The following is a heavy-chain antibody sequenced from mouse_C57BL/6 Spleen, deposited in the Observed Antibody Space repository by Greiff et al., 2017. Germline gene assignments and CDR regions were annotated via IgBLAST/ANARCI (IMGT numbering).Heavy chain of an antibody. V-gene: IGHV1-64*01. CDR1: GYTFTSYW. CDR2: IHPNSGST. CDR3: ARIFITTAYFDY. D-gene: IGHD1-1*01. Sequence: VQLQQPGAELVKPGASVKLSCKASGYTFTSYWMHWVKQRPGQGLEWIGMIHPNSGSTNYNEKFKSKATLTVDKSSSTAYMQLSSLTSEDSAVYYCARIFITTAYFDYWGQGTTLTVSS. J-gene: IGHJ2*01.